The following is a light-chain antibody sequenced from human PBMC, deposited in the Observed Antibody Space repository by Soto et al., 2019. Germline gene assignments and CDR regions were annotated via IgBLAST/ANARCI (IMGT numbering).Light chain of an antibody. V-gene: IGLV2-14*01. Sequence: QSVLTQPASVSGSPGQSITISCTGTSGDIGSYNRVSWYQQHPGKAPKLIIYEVTDRPSGVSNRFSGSKSGNTASLTISGLQAEDEAEYYCSSYAGSNNLYVVFGGGTKLTVL. J-gene: IGLJ2*01. CDR1: SGDIGSYNR. CDR2: EVT. CDR3: SSYAGSNNLYVV.